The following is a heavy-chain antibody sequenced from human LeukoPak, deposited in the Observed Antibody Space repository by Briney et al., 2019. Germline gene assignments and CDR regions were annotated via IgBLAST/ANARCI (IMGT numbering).Heavy chain of an antibody. Sequence: ASVKVSFKASGYTFTSYGINWVRQAPGQGLEWMGWVSGYNGDTNYVQKIQARVTMTTDTSTSTAYMELRSLRSDDTAVYYCARGGPHGSGSSDYWGQGTLVTVSS. CDR3: ARGGPHGSGSSDY. CDR1: GYTFTSYG. D-gene: IGHD3-10*01. CDR2: VSGYNGDT. J-gene: IGHJ4*02. V-gene: IGHV1-18*01.